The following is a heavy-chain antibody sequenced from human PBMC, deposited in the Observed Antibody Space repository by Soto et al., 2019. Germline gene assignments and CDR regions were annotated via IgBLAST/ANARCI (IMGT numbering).Heavy chain of an antibody. J-gene: IGHJ4*02. CDR3: AKESIPGIGVVIIWDY. D-gene: IGHD3-3*01. Sequence: GGSLRLSCAASGFTFSSYAMSWVRQAPGKGLEWVSAISGSGGSTYYADSVKGRFTISRDNSKNTLYLQMNSLRAEDTAVYYCAKESIPGIGVVIIWDYWGQGTLVTVSS. CDR1: GFTFSSYA. CDR2: ISGSGGST. V-gene: IGHV3-23*01.